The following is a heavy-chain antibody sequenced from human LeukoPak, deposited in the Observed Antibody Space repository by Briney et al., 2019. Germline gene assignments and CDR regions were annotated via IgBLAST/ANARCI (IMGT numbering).Heavy chain of an antibody. Sequence: GSSVKVSCKASGGTFSSYAISWVRQAPGQGLEWMGGIIPTFGTANYAQKFQGRVTITTDESTSTAYMERSSLRSEDTAVYYCARDLAIFGVVPLFSNWGQGTLVTVSS. J-gene: IGHJ4*02. D-gene: IGHD3-3*01. V-gene: IGHV1-69*05. CDR3: ARDLAIFGVVPLFSN. CDR2: IIPTFGTA. CDR1: GGTFSSYA.